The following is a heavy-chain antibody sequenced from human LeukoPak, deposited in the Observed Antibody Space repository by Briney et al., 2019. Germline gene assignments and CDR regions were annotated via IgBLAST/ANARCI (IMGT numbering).Heavy chain of an antibody. CDR2: IKEDGSEK. CDR3: AKDSAMVRGVVDY. D-gene: IGHD3-10*01. CDR1: GFTFSRYW. V-gene: IGHV3-7*01. J-gene: IGHJ4*02. Sequence: GGSLRLSCATSGFTFSRYWMTWFRQAPGKGLECVANIKEDGSEKYYVDSVKGRFTISRDNSKNTLYLQMNSLRAEDTAVYYCAKDSAMVRGVVDYWGQGTLVTVSS.